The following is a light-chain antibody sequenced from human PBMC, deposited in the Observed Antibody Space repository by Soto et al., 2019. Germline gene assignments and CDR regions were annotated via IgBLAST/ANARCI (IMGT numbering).Light chain of an antibody. CDR2: EVR. V-gene: IGLV2-14*01. CDR1: IRDVGAYHL. CDR3: SSFTTRSTLV. J-gene: IGLJ3*02. Sequence: QSVLTQPASVSGSPGQSITISCTGTIRDVGAYHLVSWYQQHPGEVPKLIIFEVRNRPSGISYRFSGSKSGNTASLTISGLQAEDEADYYCSSFTTRSTLVFGGGTKLTVL.